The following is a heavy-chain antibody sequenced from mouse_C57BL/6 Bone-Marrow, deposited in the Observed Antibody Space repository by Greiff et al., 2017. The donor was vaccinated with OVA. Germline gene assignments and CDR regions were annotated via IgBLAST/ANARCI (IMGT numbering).Heavy chain of an antibody. D-gene: IGHD2-3*01. J-gene: IGHJ4*01. CDR3: ARGGDGYFYAMDY. Sequence: QVQLQQSGPELVKPGASVKISCKASGYAFSSSWMHWVKQRPGKGLEWVGRIYPGDGATNYNGKFKGKATLTADKSSSTAYMQLSSLTSEDSAVYCCARGGDGYFYAMDYWGQGTSVTVSS. CDR1: GYAFSSSW. V-gene: IGHV1-82*01. CDR2: IYPGDGAT.